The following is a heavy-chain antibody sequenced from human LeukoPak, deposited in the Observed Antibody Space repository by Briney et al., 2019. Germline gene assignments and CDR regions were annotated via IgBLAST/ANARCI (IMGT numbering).Heavy chain of an antibody. D-gene: IGHD6-13*01. CDR3: ARDYSRSIEY. V-gene: IGHV4-61*01. CDR2: VYHSAST. CDR1: GGSVSSGSYY. J-gene: IGHJ4*02. Sequence: SETLSLTCTVSGGSVSSGSYYWSWIRQPPGKGLEWIGYVYHSASTYYNPSLKSRVTISLDTSKNQFSLKLSSVTAADTAVYYCARDYSRSIEYWGQGTLVTVSS.